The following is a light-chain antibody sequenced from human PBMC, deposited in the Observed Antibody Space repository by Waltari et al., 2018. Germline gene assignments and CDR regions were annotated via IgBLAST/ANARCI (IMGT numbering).Light chain of an antibody. J-gene: IGLJ2*01. Sequence: ELTQPPSVSVSPGQTASITCSGDTLEERYVSWYQQRSGQSPNLVIYQDAKRPSGVPGRFSGSKSGNTATLTISGTQVSDEADYHCQAWDSSPVVFGGGTKLTVL. V-gene: IGLV3-1*01. CDR3: QAWDSSPVV. CDR2: QDA. CDR1: TLEERY.